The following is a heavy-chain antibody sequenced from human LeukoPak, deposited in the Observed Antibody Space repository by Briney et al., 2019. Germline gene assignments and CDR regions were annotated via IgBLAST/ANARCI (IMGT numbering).Heavy chain of an antibody. CDR2: INWNGGST. CDR3: ARDWEYCGGDCYWDY. CDR1: GLIFDDYG. J-gene: IGHJ4*02. Sequence: PGGSLRLSCAASGLIFDDYGMSWVRQAPGKGLEWVSGINWNGGSTGYADSVKGRFTISRDNAKNSLYLQVNSLRAEDTALYYCARDWEYCGGDCYWDYWGQGTLVTVSS. D-gene: IGHD2-21*02. V-gene: IGHV3-20*04.